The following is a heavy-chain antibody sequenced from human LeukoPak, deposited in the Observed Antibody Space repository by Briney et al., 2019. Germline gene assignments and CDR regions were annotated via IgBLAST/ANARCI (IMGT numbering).Heavy chain of an antibody. J-gene: IGHJ3*02. D-gene: IGHD3-10*01. CDR3: GGGGSGRGGGDAFHI. CDR1: GFIFSSYW. Sequence: GGSLRLSCAASGFIFSSYWMTWVRQSPAKGLEWVAIIKQDGSGKYYVDSVKGRFTISRDNARKSLYLEMDSLRDDDTAVNCWGGGGSGRGGGDAFHIWGQGTMVTVSS. V-gene: IGHV3-7*04. CDR2: IKQDGSGK.